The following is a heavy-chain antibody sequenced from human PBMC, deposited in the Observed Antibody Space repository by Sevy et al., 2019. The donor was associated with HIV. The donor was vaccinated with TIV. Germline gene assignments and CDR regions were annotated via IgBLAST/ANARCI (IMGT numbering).Heavy chain of an antibody. D-gene: IGHD3-10*01. CDR1: GGSVSGGNFY. Sequence: SETLSLTCTVSGGSVSGGNFYWSWIRQSPGRGLEWIGYIYSSASTYYNPSHKSRVSISVDTSKNQFSLKLSSVTAADTAVYYCARDYGYCGSGYYFGMDVWGQGTTVTVSS. J-gene: IGHJ6*02. CDR2: IYSSAST. CDR3: ARDYGYCGSGYYFGMDV. V-gene: IGHV4-61*01.